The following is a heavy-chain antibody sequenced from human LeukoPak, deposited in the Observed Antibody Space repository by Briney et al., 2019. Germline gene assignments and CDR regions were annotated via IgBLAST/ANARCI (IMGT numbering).Heavy chain of an antibody. CDR3: ARVVGATNDGWFDP. D-gene: IGHD1-26*01. J-gene: IGHJ5*02. CDR1: GFTFNSFA. V-gene: IGHV3-23*01. CDR2: ISGSDGSS. Sequence: PGGSLRLSCAASGFTFNSFAMNWVRQAPGKGLEWVSSISGSDGSSHYADFVKGRFTISRDNAKNSLYLQMNSLRAEDTAVYYCARVVGATNDGWFDPWGQGTLVTVSS.